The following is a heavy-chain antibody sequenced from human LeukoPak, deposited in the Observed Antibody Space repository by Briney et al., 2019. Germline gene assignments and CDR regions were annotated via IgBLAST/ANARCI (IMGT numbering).Heavy chain of an antibody. J-gene: IGHJ1*01. CDR3: AKERVEVPAAYDRYFQH. CDR2: ISGSGGST. CDR1: GFTFSSYA. Sequence: GGSLRLSCAASGFTFSSYAMSWVRQAPGKGLEWVSAISGSGGSTYYADSVKGRFTISRDNSKNTLYLQMNSLRAEDTAVYYCAKERVEVPAAYDRYFQHWGQGTLVTVSS. D-gene: IGHD2-2*01. V-gene: IGHV3-23*01.